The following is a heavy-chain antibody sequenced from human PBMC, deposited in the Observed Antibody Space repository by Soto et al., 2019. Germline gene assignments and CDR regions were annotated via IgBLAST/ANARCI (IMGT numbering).Heavy chain of an antibody. Sequence: QVQLVQSGAEVKKPGASVKVSCKASGYTFTSYDINWVRQATGQGLEWMGWMNPNSGNTGYAQKFQGRGNMTRNTSISTAYMELSSMRAEDAAVYYCASLKFTTRREGFDPWGQGTLVTVSS. CDR3: ASLKFTTRREGFDP. CDR2: MNPNSGNT. V-gene: IGHV1-8*01. J-gene: IGHJ5*02. D-gene: IGHD3-22*01. CDR1: GYTFTSYD.